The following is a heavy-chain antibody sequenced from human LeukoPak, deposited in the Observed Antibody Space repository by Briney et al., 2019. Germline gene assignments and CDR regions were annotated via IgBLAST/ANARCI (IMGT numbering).Heavy chain of an antibody. CDR2: IYHSGST. CDR1: GGSISSSNW. J-gene: IGHJ4*02. Sequence: PSETLSLTCAVSGGSISSSNWWSWVRQPPGKGLEWIGEIYHSGSTNYNPSLKSRVTISVDTSKNQFSLKLSSVTAADTAVYYCARRPEGWARTFDYWGQGTLVTVSS. D-gene: IGHD1-14*01. CDR3: ARRPEGWARTFDY. V-gene: IGHV4-4*02.